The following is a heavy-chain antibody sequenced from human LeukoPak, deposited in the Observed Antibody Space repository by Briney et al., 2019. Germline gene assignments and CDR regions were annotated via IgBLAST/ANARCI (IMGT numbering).Heavy chain of an antibody. D-gene: IGHD2-2*01. CDR2: ISYDGSNK. V-gene: IGHV3-30*18. CDR3: AKELLVHCSSTSCYGGGFDY. CDR1: GVTFRSYG. J-gene: IGHJ4*02. Sequence: GRSLRLSCAASGVTFRSYGMHWVRQAPGEGLEWVAVISYDGSNKYYADSVKGRFTISRDNSKNTLFLQMNSLRAEDTAVYYCAKELLVHCSSTSCYGGGFDYWGQGTLVTVSS.